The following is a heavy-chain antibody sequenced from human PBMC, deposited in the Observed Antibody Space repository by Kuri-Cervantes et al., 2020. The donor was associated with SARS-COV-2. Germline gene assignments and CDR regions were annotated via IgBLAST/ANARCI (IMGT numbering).Heavy chain of an antibody. CDR3: ARVDGGSGWTYYGMDV. CDR2: IYYSGST. D-gene: IGHD6-19*01. Sequence: SQTLSLTCAVSGYSISSGYYWGWIRQPPGKGLEWIGSIYYSGSTYYNPSLKSRVTISVDTSKNQFSLKLSSVTAVDTAVYYCARVDGGSGWTYYGMDVWGQGTTVTVSS. CDR1: GYSISSGYY. V-gene: IGHV4-38-2*01. J-gene: IGHJ6*02.